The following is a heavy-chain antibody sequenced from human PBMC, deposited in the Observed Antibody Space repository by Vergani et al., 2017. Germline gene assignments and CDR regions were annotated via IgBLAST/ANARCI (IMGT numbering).Heavy chain of an antibody. Sequence: EVQLVESGGGLVQPGGSLRLSCAASGFTFSSYWMSWVRQAPGKGLEWVANIKQDGSEKYYVDSVKGRFTISRDNAKNSLYLQMNSLRAEDTAVYYCARAGTRXFDWLFPRYYGMDGWGQGTTVTVSS. V-gene: IGHV3-7*01. CDR3: ARAGTRXFDWLFPRYYGMDG. CDR1: GFTFSSYW. CDR2: IKQDGSEK. D-gene: IGHD3-9*01. J-gene: IGHJ6*02.